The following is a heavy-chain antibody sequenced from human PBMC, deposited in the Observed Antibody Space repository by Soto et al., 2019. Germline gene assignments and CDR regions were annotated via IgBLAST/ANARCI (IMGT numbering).Heavy chain of an antibody. J-gene: IGHJ6*02. CDR1: GYTFTSYG. CDR3: ARDEDYLGAPPPTHYYYYYGMDV. V-gene: IGHV1-18*01. Sequence: QVSCKASGYTFTSYGISWVRQAPGQGLEWMGWISAYNGNTNYAQKLQGRVTMTTDTSTSTAYMELRSLRSDDTAVYYCARDEDYLGAPPPTHYYYYYGMDVWGQGTTVTVSS. D-gene: IGHD4-17*01. CDR2: ISAYNGNT.